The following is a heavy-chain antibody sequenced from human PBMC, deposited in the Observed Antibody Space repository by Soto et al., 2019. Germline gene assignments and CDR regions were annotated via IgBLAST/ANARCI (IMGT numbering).Heavy chain of an antibody. D-gene: IGHD4-4*01. J-gene: IGHJ6*02. Sequence: PGESLEISCKASGYSFTTYWIGWVRQMPGKGLEWMGIINPGDSDIRYSPSFQGQVTISADNSISTAYLQWSSLKASDTAMYYCARHEQFYYYYYGMDVWGQGTAVTVSS. CDR2: INPGDSDI. CDR1: GYSFTTYW. CDR3: ARHEQFYYYYYGMDV. V-gene: IGHV5-51*01.